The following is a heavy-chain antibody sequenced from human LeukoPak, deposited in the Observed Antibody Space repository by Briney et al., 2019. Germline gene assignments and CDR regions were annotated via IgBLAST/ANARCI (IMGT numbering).Heavy chain of an antibody. D-gene: IGHD5-18*01. V-gene: IGHV3-13*01. J-gene: IGHJ4*02. CDR3: AKDSEVRQLWFGHPFDY. CDR1: GFTFSNYE. CDR2: IGIAGNT. Sequence: GGSLRLSCAASGFTFSNYEMHWVRLVLGKGLEWVSAIGIAGNTFYAGSVKGRFTISRENAKNSFHLQMNSLGAGDTAVYYCAKDSEVRQLWFGHPFDYWGQGTLVTVSS.